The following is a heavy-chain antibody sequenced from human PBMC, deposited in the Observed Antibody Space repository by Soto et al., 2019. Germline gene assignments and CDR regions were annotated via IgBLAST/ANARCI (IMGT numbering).Heavy chain of an antibody. D-gene: IGHD3-3*01. Sequence: GGSVKVSCKASGYTFTNYGFTGVVQAPGQGLEGMGWISAYNGNANYGQNFQGRVTMTTDTATSTAHMELRSLRYDDTAIYYCARGSRFDWFDPWGQGTLVTVSS. V-gene: IGHV1-18*04. CDR2: ISAYNGNA. CDR3: ARGSRFDWFDP. CDR1: GYTFTNYG. J-gene: IGHJ5*02.